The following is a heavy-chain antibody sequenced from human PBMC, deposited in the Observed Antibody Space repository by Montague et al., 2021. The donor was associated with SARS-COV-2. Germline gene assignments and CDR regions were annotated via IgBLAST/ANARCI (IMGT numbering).Heavy chain of an antibody. D-gene: IGHD2-8*01. V-gene: IGHV4-34*01. CDR2: FNYTGST. CDR3: ARGLVRSFFD. Sequence: SETLSLTCTVFGGSFSEYYWTWIRQSPGKGLEWIGEFNYTGSTNYNPSLKSRVTISVDTSKKHFSLKLTSMTAADTAIYYCARGLVRSFFDWGKGTTVTVPS. J-gene: IGHJ6*04. CDR1: GGSFSEYY.